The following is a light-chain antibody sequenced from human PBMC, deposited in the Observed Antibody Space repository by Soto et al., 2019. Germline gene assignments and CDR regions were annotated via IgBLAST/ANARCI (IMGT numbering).Light chain of an antibody. J-gene: IGKJ1*01. Sequence: DIQMTQSPSSLSASVGDRVTITCRASQSISSYLNWYQQNPGKAPKLLLYAAASLQSGVPSRFSGSASGTEFTLTISSPQPEDFAAYYCQQSYTTPWTFGRGTKVDIK. V-gene: IGKV1-39*01. CDR1: QSISSY. CDR2: AAA. CDR3: QQSYTTPWT.